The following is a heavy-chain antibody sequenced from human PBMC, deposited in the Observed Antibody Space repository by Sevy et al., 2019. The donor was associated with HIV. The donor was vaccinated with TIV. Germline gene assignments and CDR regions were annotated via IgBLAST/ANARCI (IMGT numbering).Heavy chain of an antibody. V-gene: IGHV3-23*01. CDR1: GFTFTDYA. J-gene: IGHJ4*02. CDR3: AKDKAFRFLDYLPSNYYFDY. D-gene: IGHD3-3*01. Sequence: GGSLRRSCAASGFTFTDYAMSWVRQAPGKGLEWISTITNTGGDTYYADSVRGRFTISGDNSKNTLHLQMNSLSAEDTAVYYCAKDKAFRFLDYLPSNYYFDYWGQGTLVTVSS. CDR2: ITNTGGDT.